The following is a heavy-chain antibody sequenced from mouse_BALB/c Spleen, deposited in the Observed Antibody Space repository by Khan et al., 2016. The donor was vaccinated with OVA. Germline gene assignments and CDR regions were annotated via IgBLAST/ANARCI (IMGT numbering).Heavy chain of an antibody. CDR3: ASARGYYGNNPYFDY. CDR2: ISSGGTYT. D-gene: IGHD1-1*01. Sequence: EVQLVESGGGLVRPGGSLKLSCAASGFSFSSYCMSWVRQTPGKRLQWVATISSGGTYTYYPDSVRGRFTIYRDNANNTLLLQMSSLKAEETAMFYCASARGYYGNNPYFDYWGQGTTLTVSS. V-gene: IGHV5-6*01. J-gene: IGHJ2*01. CDR1: GFSFSSYC.